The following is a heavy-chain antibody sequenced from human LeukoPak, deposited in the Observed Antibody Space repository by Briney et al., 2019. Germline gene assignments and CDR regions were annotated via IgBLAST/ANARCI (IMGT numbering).Heavy chain of an antibody. V-gene: IGHV3-30*18. CDR1: GFTFSSYG. CDR3: AKDGGLAVAGTIDYYYYMDV. J-gene: IGHJ6*03. D-gene: IGHD6-19*01. CDR2: ISYDGSNK. Sequence: PGGSLRLSCAASGFTFSSYGMHWVRQAPGKGLEWVAVISYDGSNKYYADSVKGRFTISRDNSKNTLYLQMNSLRAEDTAVYYCAKDGGLAVAGTIDYYYYMDVWGKGTTVTISS.